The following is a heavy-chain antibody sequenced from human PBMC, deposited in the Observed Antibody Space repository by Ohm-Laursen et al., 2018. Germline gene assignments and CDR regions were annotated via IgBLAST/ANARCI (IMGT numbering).Heavy chain of an antibody. CDR1: GFTFNDHY. CDR2: SRNKAHSYTT. CDR3: ARVGYGDYGYDI. Sequence: SLRLSCTASGFTFNDHYMDWVRQAPGKGLEWVGRSRNKAHSYTTEYAASVKGRFTISRDDSKNSLYLQMNSLKTGDTAVYYCARVGYGDYGYDIWGQGTVVTVPS. V-gene: IGHV3-72*01. J-gene: IGHJ3*02. D-gene: IGHD4-17*01.